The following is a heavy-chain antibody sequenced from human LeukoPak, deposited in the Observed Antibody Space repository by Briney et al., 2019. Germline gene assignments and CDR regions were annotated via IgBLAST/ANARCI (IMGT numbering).Heavy chain of an antibody. D-gene: IGHD2-15*01. V-gene: IGHV4-39*01. CDR3: ARQGYCSGGSCYSVPSFFDP. CDR2: TYYSGST. J-gene: IGHJ5*02. CDR1: GGSISSSSYY. Sequence: SETLSLTCTVSGGSISSSSYYWGWIRQPPGKGLEWIGSTYYSGSTYYNPSLKSRVSISVDTSKNHYSLKLSSAPAADTAVYYCARQGYCSGGSCYSVPSFFDPCGQGTLVTVSS.